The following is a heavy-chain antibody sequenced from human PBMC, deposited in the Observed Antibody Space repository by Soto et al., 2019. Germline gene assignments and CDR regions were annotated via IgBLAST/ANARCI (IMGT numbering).Heavy chain of an antibody. V-gene: IGHV4-31*11. J-gene: IGHJ4*02. D-gene: IGHD2-15*01. CDR3: ARDTGYCSGGSCYNYFDY. Sequence: TLSLSCAVSGGSISSGGYYWSWIRQHPGKGLEWIGYIYYSGSTYYNPSLKSRVTISVDTYKNQFSLKLSSVTAADTAVYYCARDTGYCSGGSCYNYFDYWGQGTLVTVS. CDR1: GGSISSGGYY. CDR2: IYYSGST.